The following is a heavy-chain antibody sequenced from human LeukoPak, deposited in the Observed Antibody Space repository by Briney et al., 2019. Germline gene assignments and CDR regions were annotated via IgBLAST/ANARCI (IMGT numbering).Heavy chain of an antibody. CDR1: GFTVSSNY. CDR3: ARQNWNGVGFDP. J-gene: IGHJ5*02. D-gene: IGHD1-1*01. CDR2: IYSGGST. Sequence: PGGSLRLSCAASGFTVSSNYMSWVRQAPGKGLERVSVIYSGGSTYYADSVKGRFTISRDNSKNTLYLQMNSLRAEDTAVYYCARQNWNGVGFDPWGQGTLVTVSS. V-gene: IGHV3-53*01.